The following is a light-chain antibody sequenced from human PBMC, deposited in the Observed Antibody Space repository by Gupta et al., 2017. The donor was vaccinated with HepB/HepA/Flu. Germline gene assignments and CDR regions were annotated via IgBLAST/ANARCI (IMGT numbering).Light chain of an antibody. Sequence: SYVVTQPPSVSVAPGKTATITCGGNNIGGKSVHWYQQRAGQAPVVVLYDDSDRPSGIPERISGSNSGNTATLNISRVEAGDGADYYGQVWDSYNDHPVFGGGTKLTVL. CDR3: QVWDSYNDHPV. V-gene: IGLV3-21*03. J-gene: IGLJ3*02. CDR1: NIGGKS. CDR2: DDS.